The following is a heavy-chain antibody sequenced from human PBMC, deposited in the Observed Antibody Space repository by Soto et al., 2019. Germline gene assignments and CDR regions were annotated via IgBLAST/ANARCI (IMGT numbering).Heavy chain of an antibody. J-gene: IGHJ4*02. Sequence: QVPLVQSGGEVKKPGASVKVSCKTSGYTFTTNGISWVRQAPGQGLEWVGWISAYSGKTHYAQKFQGKVTMTTDTCTNTAYLELRSLRSDDTAVYYCARDPYLGDHQYWGQGTLVTVSS. CDR2: ISAYSGKT. D-gene: IGHD3-16*01. V-gene: IGHV1-18*01. CDR3: ARDPYLGDHQY. CDR1: GYTFTTNG.